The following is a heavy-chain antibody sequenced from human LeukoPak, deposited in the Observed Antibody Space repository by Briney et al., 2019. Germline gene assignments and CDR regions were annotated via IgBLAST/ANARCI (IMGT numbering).Heavy chain of an antibody. CDR1: GFTFSSYA. D-gene: IGHD3-16*01. CDR2: ISYDGSNK. V-gene: IGHV3-30-3*01. J-gene: IGHJ6*02. CDR3: AREVAFLPTYTLKVPRAYYGMDV. Sequence: GRSLRLSCAASGFTFSSYAMQWVRQAPGKGLEWVAVISYDGSNKYYAGSVKGRFTISRDNSKNTLYLQMNSLRAEDTAVYYCAREVAFLPTYTLKVPRAYYGMDVWGQGTTVTVSS.